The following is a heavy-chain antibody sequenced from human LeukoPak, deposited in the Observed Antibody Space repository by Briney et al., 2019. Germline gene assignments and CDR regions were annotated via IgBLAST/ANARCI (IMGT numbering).Heavy chain of an antibody. CDR2: IYYSGST. CDR1: GGSISSYY. Sequence: SETLSLTCTVSGGSISSYYWSWIRQPPGKGLEWIGYIYYSGSTNYNPSLKSRLTMSVDTSKNQFSLKLTSVTAADTAVYYCARVTTTVRYHYYGMDVWGQGTTVTVSS. J-gene: IGHJ6*02. D-gene: IGHD4-11*01. CDR3: ARVTTTVRYHYYGMDV. V-gene: IGHV4-59*12.